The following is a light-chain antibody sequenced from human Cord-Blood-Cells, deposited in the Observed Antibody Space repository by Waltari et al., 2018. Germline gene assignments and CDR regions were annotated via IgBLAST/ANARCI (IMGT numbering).Light chain of an antibody. V-gene: IGKV2-40*01. CDR2: GAS. CDR1: QSLLDSDDGNTY. CDR3: QQYGSSPLT. J-gene: IGKJ2*01. Sequence: DIVMTQTPLSLPVTPGEPASISCRSSQSLLDSDDGNTYLDWYLQKPGQAPRLLIYGASSRATGIPDRFSGSGSGTDFTLTISRLEPEDFAVYYCQQYGSSPLTFGQGTKLEIK.